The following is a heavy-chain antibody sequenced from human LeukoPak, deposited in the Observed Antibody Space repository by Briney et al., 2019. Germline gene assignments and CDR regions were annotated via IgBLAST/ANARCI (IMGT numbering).Heavy chain of an antibody. Sequence: ASVKVSCKASGYTFTSYDINWVRQAPGQGLEWMGWMNPNRGVTDYAQKFQGRVTMTRNTSVSAAYMERCGVRYVDTPAYYCARLERMDVWGKGTTVTVSS. J-gene: IGHJ6*04. CDR3: ARLERMDV. CDR1: GYTFTSYD. CDR2: MNPNRGVT. V-gene: IGHV1-8*01.